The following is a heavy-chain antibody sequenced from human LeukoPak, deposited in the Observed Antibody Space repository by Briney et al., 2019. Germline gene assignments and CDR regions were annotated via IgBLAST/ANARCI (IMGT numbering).Heavy chain of an antibody. Sequence: GASVKVSCKASGYTFTSYDISWVRQAPGQGLEWMGGIIPIFGTANYAQKFQGRVTITADESTSTAYMELSSLRSEDTAVYYCARWAYCGGDCYYYFDYWGQGTLVTVSS. CDR2: IIPIFGTA. CDR1: GYTFTSYD. V-gene: IGHV1-69*13. J-gene: IGHJ4*02. CDR3: ARWAYCGGDCYYYFDY. D-gene: IGHD2-21*02.